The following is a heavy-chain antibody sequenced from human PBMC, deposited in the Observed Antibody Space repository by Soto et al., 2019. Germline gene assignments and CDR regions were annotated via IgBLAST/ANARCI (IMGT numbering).Heavy chain of an antibody. CDR1: GFTFSSYS. J-gene: IGHJ3*02. Sequence: EVQLVESGGGLVQPGGSLRLSCAASGFTFSSYSMNWVRQAPGKGLEWVSYISSSSSTIYYADSVKGRFTISRDNAKNSLYLQMNSLRAEDTAVYYCARDLGAAAAGSALGAFDIWGQGTMVTVSS. CDR3: ARDLGAAAAGSALGAFDI. CDR2: ISSSSSTI. V-gene: IGHV3-48*01. D-gene: IGHD6-13*01.